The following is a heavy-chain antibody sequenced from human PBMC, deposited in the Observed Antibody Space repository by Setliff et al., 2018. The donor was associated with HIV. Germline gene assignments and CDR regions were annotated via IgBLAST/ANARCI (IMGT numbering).Heavy chain of an antibody. D-gene: IGHD4-17*01. CDR3: ARVVPEVVYGAYWFDP. J-gene: IGHJ5*02. Sequence: PSETLSLTCVVYGGSFSDYYWSWIRQPPGKGLEWIGEINHSGNTTYNPSLKSRVTMSVDTSKNQVSLKLNSVTAADAAVYYCARVVPEVVYGAYWFDPWGQGTLVTVSS. CDR2: INHSGNT. V-gene: IGHV4-34*10. CDR1: GGSFSDYY.